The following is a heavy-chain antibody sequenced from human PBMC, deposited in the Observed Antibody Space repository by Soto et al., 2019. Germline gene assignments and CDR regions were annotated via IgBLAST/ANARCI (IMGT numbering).Heavy chain of an antibody. Sequence: VKVSCKASGYTFTGYYMHWVRQAPGQGLEWMGWINPNSGGTNYAQKFQGRVTMTRDTSISTAYMELSRLRSDDTAVYYCAREGVVPAAISDYWGQGTLVTVSS. D-gene: IGHD2-2*01. CDR2: INPNSGGT. J-gene: IGHJ4*02. CDR1: GYTFTGYY. CDR3: AREGVVPAAISDY. V-gene: IGHV1-2*02.